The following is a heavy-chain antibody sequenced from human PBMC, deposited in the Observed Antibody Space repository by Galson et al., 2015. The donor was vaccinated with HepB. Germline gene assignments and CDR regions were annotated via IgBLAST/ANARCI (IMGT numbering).Heavy chain of an antibody. J-gene: IGHJ4*02. CDR1: GFDYSRHW. D-gene: IGHD1/OR15-1a*01. CDR3: ARGNNPQC. CDR2: THPDGSEE. Sequence: SLRLSCATSGFDYSRHWMTWVRQAPEKGLEWVANTHPDGSEEYYLDSVRGRFTISRDNAKNSLYLQMNGLRAEDTALYYCARGNNPQCWGQGTLVTVSS. V-gene: IGHV3-7*01.